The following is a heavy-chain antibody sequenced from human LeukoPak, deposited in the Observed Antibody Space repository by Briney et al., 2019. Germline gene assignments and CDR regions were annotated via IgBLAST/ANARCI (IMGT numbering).Heavy chain of an antibody. CDR2: IYSGGST. D-gene: IGHD2-8*02. J-gene: IGHJ4*02. CDR1: GFTVSSNY. CDR3: VKGLTRLVPYFDY. Sequence: AGGSLRLSCAVSGFTVSSNYMTWVRRAPGKGLEWLAVIYSGGSTYYADSVKGRFTISRDNSKNTLYLQLNNLRVDDTATYYCVKGLTRLVPYFDYWGQGALVTVSP. V-gene: IGHV3-53*01.